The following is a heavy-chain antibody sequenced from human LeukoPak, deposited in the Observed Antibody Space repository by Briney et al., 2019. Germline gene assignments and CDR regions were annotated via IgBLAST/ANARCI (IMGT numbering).Heavy chain of an antibody. CDR3: ARFGGSYYFDY. CDR2: IYYSGST. D-gene: IGHD1-26*01. Sequence: KTSETLSLTCTVSGGSISSYYWSWIRQPPGKGLEWIGYIYYSGSTNYNPSLKSRVTISVDTSKNQFSLKLSSVTAADTAVYYCARFGGSYYFDYWGQGTLVTVSS. V-gene: IGHV4-59*01. CDR1: GGSISSYY. J-gene: IGHJ4*02.